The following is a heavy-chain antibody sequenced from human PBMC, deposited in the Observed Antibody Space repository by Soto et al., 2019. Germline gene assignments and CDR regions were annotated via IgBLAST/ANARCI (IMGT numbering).Heavy chain of an antibody. D-gene: IGHD6-19*01. J-gene: IGHJ3*02. CDR2: ISWNSGNT. V-gene: IGHV3-9*01. CDR1: GFTFDDYA. CDR3: AKDKSSGRDAFDI. Sequence: GGSLRLSCAASGFTFDDYAMHWVRQAPGKGLEWVSGISWNSGNTGFADSVKGRFTISRDNAKNSLYLQMNSLRAEDTALYYCAKDKSSGRDAFDIWGQGTMVTVSS.